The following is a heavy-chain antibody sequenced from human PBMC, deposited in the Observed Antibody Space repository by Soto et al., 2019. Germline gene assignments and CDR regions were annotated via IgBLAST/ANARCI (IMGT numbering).Heavy chain of an antibody. CDR3: ARNQSKYRYRYLSAFDI. CDR1: GFTFSDYY. Sequence: PGGSLRLSCAASGFTFSDYYMSWIRQAPGKGLEWVSYISSSSSYTNYADSVKGRFTISRDNAKNSLYLQMNSLRAEDTAVYYCARNQSKYRYRYLSAFDIWGQGTMVTVSS. D-gene: IGHD3-9*01. J-gene: IGHJ3*02. V-gene: IGHV3-11*03. CDR2: ISSSSSYT.